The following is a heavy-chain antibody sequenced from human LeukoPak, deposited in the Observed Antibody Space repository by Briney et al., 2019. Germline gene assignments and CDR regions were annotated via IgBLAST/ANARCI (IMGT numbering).Heavy chain of an antibody. J-gene: IGHJ4*02. D-gene: IGHD3-16*01. CDR1: GFTFDDYG. CDR3: ARKGVGGELGGFDY. V-gene: IGHV3-20*01. CDR2: LNRNGDIT. Sequence: PGESLRLSCAASGFTFDDYGMSWVRQAPGKGLEWVSGLNRNGDITGYADSVKGRFIISRDNAKNSLYLQMNSLRAEDTASYHCARKGVGGELGGFDYWGQGTLVTVSS.